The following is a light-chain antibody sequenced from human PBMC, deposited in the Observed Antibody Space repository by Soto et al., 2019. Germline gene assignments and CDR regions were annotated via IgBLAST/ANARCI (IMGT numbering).Light chain of an antibody. V-gene: IGKV3-20*01. CDR3: QQYGSSPWT. Sequence: EIVMTQSPATLSVSPGETASLSCRASQSVSSSYLAWYQQKPGQAPRLLIYGASSRATGIPDRFSGSGSGTDFTLTISRLEPEDFAVYYCQQYGSSPWTFGQGTKVYIK. J-gene: IGKJ1*01. CDR2: GAS. CDR1: QSVSSSY.